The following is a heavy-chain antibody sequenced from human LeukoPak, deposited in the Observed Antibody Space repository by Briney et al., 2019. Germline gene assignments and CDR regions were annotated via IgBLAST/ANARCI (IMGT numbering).Heavy chain of an antibody. CDR2: IRSNGDTT. D-gene: IGHD1-1*01. V-gene: IGHV3-23*01. Sequence: PGGSLRLSCTASGFTFSSLAMTWVRQAPGKGLEWVSTIRSNGDTTYNADSVKGRFTISRDNSKSTLYLELSSLRVEDTATFYCAKGQELDDGVFDSWGQGTMVTVSS. J-gene: IGHJ4*02. CDR1: GFTFSSLA. CDR3: AKGQELDDGVFDS.